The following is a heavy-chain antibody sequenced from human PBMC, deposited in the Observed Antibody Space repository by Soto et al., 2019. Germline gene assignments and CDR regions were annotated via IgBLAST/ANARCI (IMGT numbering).Heavy chain of an antibody. V-gene: IGHV4-59*01. CDR1: ADSINTSL. CDR3: ASSGIVGREVNTWFAP. J-gene: IGHJ5*02. CDR2: ISYRGST. Sequence: PSESLSLTCTVCADSINTSLWGWFLQPLGKALEWIGYISYRGSTNYNPSLKSRLTISIDTSKSQISLKLTSMTTADTAVYYCASSGIVGREVNTWFAPLRQRTLVT. D-gene: IGHD3-22*01.